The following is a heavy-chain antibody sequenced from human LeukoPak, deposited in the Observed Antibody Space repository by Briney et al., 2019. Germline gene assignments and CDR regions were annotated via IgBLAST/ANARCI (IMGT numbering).Heavy chain of an antibody. V-gene: IGHV4-59*08. Sequence: SEPLSLTCTLSGGSLRNYYWLWMPQPPGKGLEWVGYLFYSGRDDHTPPLERRVTISVDTSRNHFSLPQSSVTAAHTAVYMCACNLAVGSSSWLELFEIWGQGTMVTVSS. CDR3: ACNLAVGSSSWLELFEI. D-gene: IGHD6-13*01. CDR2: LFYSGRD. J-gene: IGHJ3*02. CDR1: GGSLRNYY.